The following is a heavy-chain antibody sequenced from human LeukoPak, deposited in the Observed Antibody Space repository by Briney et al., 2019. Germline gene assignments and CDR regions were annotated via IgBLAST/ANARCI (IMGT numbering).Heavy chain of an antibody. CDR2: ISGSSSHT. J-gene: IGHJ4*02. CDR3: ARFELDSGGYATNFDS. Sequence: GGSLRLSCAVSEFTFSGFWMSWSRQTPGKGLEWLSYISGSSSHTLYADSVKGRFTISRDNAKNSLYLQMNSLRAEDTAVYYCARFELDSGGYATNFDSWGQGTLVTVSP. CDR1: EFTFSGFW. V-gene: IGHV3-11*06. D-gene: IGHD3-22*01.